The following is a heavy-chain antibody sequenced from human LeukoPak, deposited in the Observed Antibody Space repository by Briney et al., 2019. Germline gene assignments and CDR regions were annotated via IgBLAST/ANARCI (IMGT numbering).Heavy chain of an antibody. CDR1: GGAISSYY. Sequence: SETLSLTCTVSGGAISSYYWSWIRQPPGMGLEWIGNIYYSGSTNYNPSLKSRVTISVDTSKNQFSLRLSSVTVADTAVYYCARGKWELLPDYWGQGTLVTVSS. CDR3: ARGKWELLPDY. J-gene: IGHJ4*02. V-gene: IGHV4-59*01. CDR2: IYYSGST. D-gene: IGHD1-26*01.